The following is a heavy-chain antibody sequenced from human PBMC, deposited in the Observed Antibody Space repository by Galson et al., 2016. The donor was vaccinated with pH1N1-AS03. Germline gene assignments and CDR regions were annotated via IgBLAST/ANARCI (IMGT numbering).Heavy chain of an antibody. CDR1: GDSVSSNSAA. CDR2: TYYRSRWKN. D-gene: IGHD1-1*01. V-gene: IGHV6-1*01. CDR3: AGMQLGALHF. J-gene: IGHJ4*02. Sequence: CAISGDSVSSNSAAWNWIGLSPPGGLEGLDRTYYRSRWKNDYAVSVKSRIIINLDTSKNKFSLQLNSVTPEDTAIYYCAGMQLGALHFWGRGTLVTVSS.